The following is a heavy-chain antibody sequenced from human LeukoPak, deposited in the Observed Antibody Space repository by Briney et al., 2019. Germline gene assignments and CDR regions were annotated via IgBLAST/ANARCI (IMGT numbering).Heavy chain of an antibody. J-gene: IGHJ4*02. CDR2: IYPSGNT. D-gene: IGHD5-18*01. Sequence: PSQTLSLTCTVSGGSISSDNYHWSWIRQPAGKGLEWIGRIYPSGNTNYNPSLKTRVTISVDTSKNQFSLKLSSVTAADTAVYYCARHRLYSYGYIDYWGQGTLVTVSS. CDR3: ARHRLYSYGYIDY. CDR1: GGSISSDNYH. V-gene: IGHV4-61*02.